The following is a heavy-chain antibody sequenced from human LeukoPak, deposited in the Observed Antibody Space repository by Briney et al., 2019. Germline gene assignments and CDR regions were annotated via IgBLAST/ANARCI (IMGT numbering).Heavy chain of an antibody. Sequence: GGSLRLSCAASGFTFSSYWTHWVRQAPGRGLVWVSRINSDGSSTSYADSVKGRFTISRDNAKNTLYLQMNSLRAEDTAVYYCARDFPTRYDFWSGYTYYYYGMDVWGQGTTVTVSS. J-gene: IGHJ6*02. D-gene: IGHD3-3*01. CDR1: GFTFSSYW. CDR2: INSDGSST. CDR3: ARDFPTRYDFWSGYTYYYYGMDV. V-gene: IGHV3-74*01.